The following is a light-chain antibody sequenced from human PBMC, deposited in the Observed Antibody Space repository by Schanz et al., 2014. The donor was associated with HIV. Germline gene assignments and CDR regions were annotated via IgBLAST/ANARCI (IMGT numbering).Light chain of an antibody. CDR1: QSVNNN. J-gene: IGKJ5*01. Sequence: EIVMTQSPATLSVPLGERATLSCRASQSVNNNLAWYQQKPGQAPRLLIYGASSRATGIPARFSGSGSGTDFTLTISGLQSEDFAIYYCQQHNEWPPAITFGQGTRLEIK. V-gene: IGKV3-15*01. CDR2: GAS. CDR3: QQHNEWPPAIT.